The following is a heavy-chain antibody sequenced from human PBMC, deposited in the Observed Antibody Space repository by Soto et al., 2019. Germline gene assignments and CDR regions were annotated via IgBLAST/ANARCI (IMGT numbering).Heavy chain of an antibody. J-gene: IGHJ4*02. Sequence: SETLSLTCNVSGGSINSYYWNWIRQPPGKGLEWIAYIYYNGNTDSNPSLESRVTISLDTPKNQLSLKLSSVTAADTAIYYCAKRRYCSSTNCYDFDCWGQGTLVTVSS. CDR1: GGSINSYY. CDR2: IYYNGNT. V-gene: IGHV4-59*01. D-gene: IGHD2-2*01. CDR3: AKRRYCSSTNCYDFDC.